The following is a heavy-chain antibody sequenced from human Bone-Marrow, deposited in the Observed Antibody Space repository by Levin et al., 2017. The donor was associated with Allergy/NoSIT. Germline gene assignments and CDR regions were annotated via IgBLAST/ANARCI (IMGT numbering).Heavy chain of an antibody. J-gene: IGHJ6*02. CDR3: TRPPTYTYYYGMDV. D-gene: IGHD2-2*02. CDR1: GFTFSGYA. CDR2: ISYDEKTK. V-gene: IGHV3-30*04. Sequence: GGSLRLSCAASGFTFSGYAMNWVRQTPGKGLEWVASISYDEKTKYGDSVKGRFTISRDNSKNTLYLQMNSLTTEDAAVYYCTRPPTYTYYYGMDVWGQGTTVTVSS.